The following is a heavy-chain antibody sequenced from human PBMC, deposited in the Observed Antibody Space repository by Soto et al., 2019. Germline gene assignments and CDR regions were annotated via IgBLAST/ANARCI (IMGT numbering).Heavy chain of an antibody. CDR2: IIPIFGTA. Sequence: SVKVSCKASGGTFSSYAISWVRQAPGQGLEWMGGIIPIFGTANYAQKFQGRVTITADESTSTAYMELSSLRSEDTAVHYCARARGYYYDSSGPLASWSDPWGQGTLVTVSS. CDR3: ARARGYYYDSSGPLASWSDP. CDR1: GGTFSSYA. D-gene: IGHD3-22*01. J-gene: IGHJ5*02. V-gene: IGHV1-69*13.